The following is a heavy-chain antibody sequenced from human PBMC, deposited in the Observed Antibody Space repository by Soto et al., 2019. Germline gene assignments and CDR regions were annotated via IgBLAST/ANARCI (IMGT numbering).Heavy chain of an antibody. D-gene: IGHD5-18*01. J-gene: IGHJ6*02. V-gene: IGHV4-59*01. CDR3: ARVKRGYSYGSIIDF. Sequence: PSETLSLTCTVSGDSIRNYYWSLIRQPPGKGLEYIGYIFYSGSTPYNPSLKSRVAMSVDTSRNQFALKLRSETAADTATYYCARVKRGYSYGSIIDFWGRGTTVTVSS. CDR1: GDSIRNYY. CDR2: IFYSGST.